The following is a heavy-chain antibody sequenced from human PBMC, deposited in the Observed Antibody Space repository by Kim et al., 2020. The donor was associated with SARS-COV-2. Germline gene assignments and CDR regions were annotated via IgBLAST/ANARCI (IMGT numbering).Heavy chain of an antibody. CDR3: AKDTSYTAMVI. D-gene: IGHD5-18*01. Sequence: YYADSVKGRFTISRDNSKNTLYLQMNSLRAEDTAVYYCAKDTSYTAMVIWGQGTLVTVSS. V-gene: IGHV3-23*01. J-gene: IGHJ4*02.